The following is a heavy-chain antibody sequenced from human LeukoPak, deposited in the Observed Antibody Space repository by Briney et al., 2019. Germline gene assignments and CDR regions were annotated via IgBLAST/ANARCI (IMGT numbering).Heavy chain of an antibody. J-gene: IGHJ4*02. CDR2: ISSSSGFI. Sequence: GGSLRLSCAASGFTFSTYTMHWVRQAPGKGLEWVSAISSSSGFIYSAYSVKGRFTISRDNAKNSLYLQMSSLRAEDTAVYYWARDISYGSAWWGQGTLVTVSS. CDR1: GFTFSTYT. CDR3: ARDISYGSAW. D-gene: IGHD3-10*01. V-gene: IGHV3-21*01.